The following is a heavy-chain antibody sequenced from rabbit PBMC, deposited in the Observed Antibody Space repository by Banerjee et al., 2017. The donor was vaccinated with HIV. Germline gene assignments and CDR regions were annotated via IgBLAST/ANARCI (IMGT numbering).Heavy chain of an antibody. Sequence: QSLEESGGDLVKPGASLTLTCTASGFDLSSYYYMCWVRQAPGKGLEWIASIFVGSSGSTYYATWAKGRFTISKTSSTTVTLQMTSLTAADTATYFCARDAGYAGSNLWGPGTLVTVS. CDR1: GFDLSSYYY. D-gene: IGHD4-2*01. J-gene: IGHJ4*01. CDR3: ARDAGYAGSNL. CDR2: IFVGSSGST. V-gene: IGHV1S40*01.